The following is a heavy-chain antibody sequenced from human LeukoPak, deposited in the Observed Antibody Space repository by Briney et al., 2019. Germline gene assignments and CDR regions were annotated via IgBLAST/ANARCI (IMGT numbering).Heavy chain of an antibody. V-gene: IGHV1-2*02. CDR2: INPNSGGT. J-gene: IGHJ5*02. CDR3: ARDRRSLGFDP. CDR1: GYTFTSYG. Sequence: ASVKVSCKASGYTFTSYGISWVRQAPGQGLEWMGWINPNSGGTNYAQKFQGRVTMTRDTAISTAYMELSRLRSDDTAVYYCARDRRSLGFDPWGQGTLVTVSS.